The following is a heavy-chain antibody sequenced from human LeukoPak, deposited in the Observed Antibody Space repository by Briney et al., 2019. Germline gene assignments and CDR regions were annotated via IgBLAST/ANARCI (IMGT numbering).Heavy chain of an antibody. CDR3: ARRGGDSSGNFDY. D-gene: IGHD3-22*01. CDR1: GGSISSYY. J-gene: IGHJ4*02. V-gene: IGHV4-59*08. Sequence: PSETLSLTCTVSGGSISSYYWSWIRQPPGKGLEWIGYTYYSGGTNYNPSLKSRVTISVDTSKKQFSLRLSSVTAADTAVYYCARRGGDSSGNFDYWGQGTLVTVSS. CDR2: TYYSGGT.